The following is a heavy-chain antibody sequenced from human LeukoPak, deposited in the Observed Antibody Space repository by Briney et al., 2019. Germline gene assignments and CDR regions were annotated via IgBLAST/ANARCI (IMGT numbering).Heavy chain of an antibody. CDR1: GGSISSYY. V-gene: IGHV4-59*01. CDR2: IYYSGST. Sequence: SETLSLTCTVSGGSISSYYWSWIRQPLAKGLEWIGYIYYSGSTNYNPSLKSRVTISVDTSKNQFSLKLSSVTAADTAVYYCARAQFLEWLLYPHYWYFDLWGRGTLVTVSS. J-gene: IGHJ2*01. D-gene: IGHD3-3*01. CDR3: ARAQFLEWLLYPHYWYFDL.